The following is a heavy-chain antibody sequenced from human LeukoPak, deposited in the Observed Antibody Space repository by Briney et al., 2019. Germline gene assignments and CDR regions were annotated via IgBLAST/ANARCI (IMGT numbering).Heavy chain of an antibody. V-gene: IGHV1-69*01. J-gene: IGHJ5*02. CDR1: GGAFISCA. CDR2: IIPIFGTA. D-gene: IGHD6-13*01. CDR3: ARGVSSPFDP. Sequence: SVKVSCKASGGAFISCAFSSVRPAPGQGREWMGGIIPIFGTANYAQKFQGRVTITADESTSTAYMELSSLRSEDTAVYYCARGVSSPFDPWGQGTLVTVSS.